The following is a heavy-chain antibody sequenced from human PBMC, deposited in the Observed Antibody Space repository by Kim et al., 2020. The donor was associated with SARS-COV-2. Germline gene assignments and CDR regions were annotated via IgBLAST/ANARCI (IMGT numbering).Heavy chain of an antibody. D-gene: IGHD4-17*01. J-gene: IGHJ6*02. Sequence: SETLSLTCAVYGGSFSGYYWSWIRQPPGKGLEWIGEINHSGSTNYNPSLKSRVTISVDTSKNQFSLKLSSVTAADTAVYYCARVGEGYYGGNPLYGMDVWGQGTTVTVSS. CDR3: ARVGEGYYGGNPLYGMDV. CDR2: INHSGST. CDR1: GGSFSGYY. V-gene: IGHV4-34*01.